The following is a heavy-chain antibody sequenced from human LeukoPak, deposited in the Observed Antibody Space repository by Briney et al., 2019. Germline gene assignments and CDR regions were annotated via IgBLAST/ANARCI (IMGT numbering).Heavy chain of an antibody. CDR2: INSDGSST. J-gene: IGHJ4*02. CDR3: AKAEWPGCFGS. CDR1: GFXFSSYW. Sequence: GGSLRLSCAASGFXFSSYWMHWVRQAPGKGLVWVSRINSDGSSTSYADSVKGRFTISRDNAKNTLYLQMNSLRAEDTAVYYCAKAEWPGCFGSWGQGTLVTVSS. D-gene: IGHD3-3*01. V-gene: IGHV3-74*01.